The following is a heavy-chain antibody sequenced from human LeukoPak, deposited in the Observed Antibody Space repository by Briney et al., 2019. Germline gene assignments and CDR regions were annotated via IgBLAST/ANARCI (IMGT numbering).Heavy chain of an antibody. Sequence: SETLSLTCTVSGNSFGDYYWSWIRQPAGKGLEWIGRIYTSGSTTYNPSLKSRVTMSVDTSKSQFSLNLMSVTAADTAVYYCARPLEPPYSSGWQGFDYWGQGTLVTVSS. CDR3: ARPLEPPYSSGWQGFDY. D-gene: IGHD6-19*01. V-gene: IGHV4-4*07. CDR2: IYTSGST. CDR1: GNSFGDYY. J-gene: IGHJ4*02.